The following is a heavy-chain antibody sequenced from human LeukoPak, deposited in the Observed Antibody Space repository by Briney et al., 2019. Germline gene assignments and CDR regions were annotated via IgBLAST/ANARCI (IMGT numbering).Heavy chain of an antibody. CDR3: ATLSMTNIDY. Sequence: ASVNISCKVSGYTFTDYYMHWEQQAPGKGLEWMGLVDPEDGETICAEKFQGRVTITADTSTDTAYMELSSLRSEDTAVYYCATLSMTNIDYWGQGTLVTVSS. V-gene: IGHV1-69-2*01. J-gene: IGHJ4*02. CDR2: VDPEDGET. CDR1: GYTFTDYY.